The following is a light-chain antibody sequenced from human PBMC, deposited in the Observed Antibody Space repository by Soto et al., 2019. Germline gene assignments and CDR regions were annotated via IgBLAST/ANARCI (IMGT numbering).Light chain of an antibody. CDR3: QQYNSGRRT. CDR1: QSVSSN. CDR2: GAS. V-gene: IGKV3-15*01. J-gene: IGKJ1*01. Sequence: EMVMTQSPATLSVSPGERATLSCRASQSVSSNLAWYQQKPGQAPRLLIYGASTRATGIPARFSGSGSGTEFTLTISSLQSEDFAVYYCQQYNSGRRTFGQGTKVEIK.